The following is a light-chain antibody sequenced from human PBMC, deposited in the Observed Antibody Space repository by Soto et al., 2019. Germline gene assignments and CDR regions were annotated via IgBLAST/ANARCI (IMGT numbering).Light chain of an antibody. CDR1: SSNIGTNY. Sequence: QSVLTQPPSVSADPGQKVTLSCSGSSSNIGTNYVSWYKQLPRAAPKLLIYENNKRPSGIPDRLSGSKSGTSATLDITGLQTGDEADYFCGTWDSSLTAHVFATATELTVL. J-gene: IGLJ1*01. CDR3: GTWDSSLTAHV. V-gene: IGLV1-51*02. CDR2: ENN.